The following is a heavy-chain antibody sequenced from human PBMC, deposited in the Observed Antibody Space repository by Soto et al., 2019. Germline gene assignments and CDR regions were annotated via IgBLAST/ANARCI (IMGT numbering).Heavy chain of an antibody. CDR2: ISSSGSTI. CDR3: ARDHKGGYYYYGMDV. Sequence: GSLILSCAASGFTFSSYEMNLVRQAPGKGLEWVSYISSSGSTIYYADSVKGRFTISRDNAKNSLYLQMNSLRAEDTAVYYCARDHKGGYYYYGMDVWGQGTTVTVS. J-gene: IGHJ6*02. V-gene: IGHV3-48*03. CDR1: GFTFSSYE.